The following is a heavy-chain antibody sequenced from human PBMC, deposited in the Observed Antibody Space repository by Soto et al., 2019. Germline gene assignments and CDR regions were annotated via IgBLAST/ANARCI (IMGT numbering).Heavy chain of an antibody. J-gene: IGHJ4*02. CDR1: GYTFTSYD. CDR3: ARGYPCTSTTCYYSDY. Sequence: ASVRVSCKASGYTFTSYDINWVRQVSGQGPEWMGWVNPNSGNTGYAQKFQGRVTMTRDTSINTAYMELSSLRSEDTAVYYCARGYPCTSTTCYYSDYWGQGTLVTVSS. V-gene: IGHV1-8*01. D-gene: IGHD2-2*01. CDR2: VNPNSGNT.